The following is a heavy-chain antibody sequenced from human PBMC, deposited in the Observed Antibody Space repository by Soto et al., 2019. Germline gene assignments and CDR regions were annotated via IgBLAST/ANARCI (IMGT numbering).Heavy chain of an antibody. CDR1: GLTFSSFG. D-gene: IGHD6-6*01. CDR2: ISYDENNT. Sequence: QVQLVESGGGVGQPGRSLRLSCVTSGLTFSSFGMHWVRQAPGKGLEWVAFISYDENNTYYTDSVKGRFTISRDNSKNTLYLQMNSLRAEDTAVYYCRSLTARHIAYSDYWGQGTLVTVSS. V-gene: IGHV3-30*03. J-gene: IGHJ4*02. CDR3: RSLTARHIAYSDY.